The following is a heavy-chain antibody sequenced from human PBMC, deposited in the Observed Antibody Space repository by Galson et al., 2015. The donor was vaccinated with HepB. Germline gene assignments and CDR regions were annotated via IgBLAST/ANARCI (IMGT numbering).Heavy chain of an antibody. Sequence: SVKVSCKASGYSFSNYGLSWIRQAPGPGLEWLGWFSGYDHSTNDAPKFQGRVTMTADASTGTAYLELRNLRSDDTAVYFCARDSRLELRLNNYFSYGMDVWGQGSAVTVSS. J-gene: IGHJ6*02. V-gene: IGHV1-18*01. D-gene: IGHD1-7*01. CDR2: FSGYDHST. CDR3: ARDSRLELRLNNYFSYGMDV. CDR1: GYSFSNYG.